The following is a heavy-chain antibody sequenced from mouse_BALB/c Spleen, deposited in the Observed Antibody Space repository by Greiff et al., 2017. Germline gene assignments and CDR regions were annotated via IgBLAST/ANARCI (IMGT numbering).Heavy chain of an antibody. CDR3: TRPTGYYAMDY. V-gene: IGHV6-6*02. J-gene: IGHJ4*01. Sequence: EVKLVESGGGLVQPGGSMKLSCVASGFTFSNYWMNWVRQSPEKGLEWVAEIRLKSNNYATHYAESVKGRFTISRDDSKSSVYLQMNNLRAEDTGIYYCTRPTGYYAMDYWGQETSVTVSS. CDR1: GFTFSNYW. CDR2: IRLKSNNYAT. D-gene: IGHD4-1*01.